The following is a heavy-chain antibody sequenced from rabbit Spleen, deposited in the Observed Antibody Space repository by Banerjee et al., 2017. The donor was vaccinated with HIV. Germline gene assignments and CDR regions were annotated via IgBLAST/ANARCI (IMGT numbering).Heavy chain of an antibody. J-gene: IGHJ4*01. CDR1: GVSFSDKDV. Sequence: QSLEESGGDLVKPGASLTLTCTASGVSFSDKDVMCWVRQAPGKGLEWITCINIVTGKSVYASWVSGRFIMSRTSSTTVTLQMTSLTAVDTATYFCARDLVTAIGWNFALWGPGTLVTVS. D-gene: IGHD7-1*01. CDR3: ARDLVTAIGWNFAL. CDR2: INIVTGKS. V-gene: IGHV1S40*01.